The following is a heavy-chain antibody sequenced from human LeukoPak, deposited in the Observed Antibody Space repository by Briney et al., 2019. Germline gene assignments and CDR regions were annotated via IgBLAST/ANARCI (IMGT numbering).Heavy chain of an antibody. J-gene: IGHJ3*02. CDR2: ITSSSSIM. D-gene: IGHD4-17*01. CDR3: ARGPYGDYVDAFDI. Sequence: EPGGSLRLSCAASGFTFSNAWMNWVRQAPGKGLEWVSYITSSSSIMYYADSVKGRFTISRDNAKNSLFLQMSSLRAEDTALYYCARGPYGDYVDAFDIWGQGTMVTVSS. CDR1: GFTFSNAW. V-gene: IGHV3-48*01.